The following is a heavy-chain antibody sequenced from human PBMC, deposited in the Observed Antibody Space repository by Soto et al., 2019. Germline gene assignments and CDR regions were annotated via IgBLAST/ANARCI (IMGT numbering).Heavy chain of an antibody. J-gene: IGHJ4*02. D-gene: IGHD4-17*01. CDR3: AKSPETYHGDYRSRKVREQDY. CDR1: GFTFSSYA. CDR2: ISGSGGST. Sequence: GGSLRLSCAASGFTFSSYAMSWVRQAPGKGLEWVSAISGSGGSTYYADSVKGRFTISRDNSKNTLYLQMNSLRAEDTAVYYCAKSPETYHGDYRSRKVREQDYWGQGTLVTVSS. V-gene: IGHV3-23*01.